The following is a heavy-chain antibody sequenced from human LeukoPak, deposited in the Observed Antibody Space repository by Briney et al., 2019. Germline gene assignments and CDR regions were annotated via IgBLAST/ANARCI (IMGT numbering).Heavy chain of an antibody. Sequence: ASVKVPCKASGYTFSGYYMHWVRQAPGQGLEWMGWINSYSGGTNYAQNFQGRVTMTRDRSISTAYMELSRLRSGDTAVYYCARGGGLTAILTEDYWGQGTLVTVSS. D-gene: IGHD2-21*02. CDR1: GYTFSGYY. V-gene: IGHV1-2*02. J-gene: IGHJ4*02. CDR3: ARGGGLTAILTEDY. CDR2: INSYSGGT.